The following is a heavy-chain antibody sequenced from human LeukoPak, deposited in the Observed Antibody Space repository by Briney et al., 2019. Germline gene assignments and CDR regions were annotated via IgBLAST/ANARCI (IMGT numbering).Heavy chain of an antibody. Sequence: GGSLRLSCAASGFTFSSYSMNWVRQAPGKGLEWVSSISSSSSYIYYADSVKGRFTISRDNAKSSLYLQMNSLRAEDTAVYYCAKGASDIVVVTSIYYFDYWGQGTLVTVSS. V-gene: IGHV3-21*01. J-gene: IGHJ4*02. CDR1: GFTFSSYS. CDR3: AKGASDIVVVTSIYYFDY. CDR2: ISSSSSYI. D-gene: IGHD2-2*01.